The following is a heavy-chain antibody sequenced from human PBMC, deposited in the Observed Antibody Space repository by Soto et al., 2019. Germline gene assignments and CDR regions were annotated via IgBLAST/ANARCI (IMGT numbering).Heavy chain of an antibody. Sequence: GESLKISCKGSGYSFTSYWISWVRQMPGKGLEWMGRIDPSDSYTNYSPSFQGHVTISADKSIGTAYLQWSSLKASDTAMYYCASSRYYDSSGYLVDAFDIWGQGTMVTVSS. CDR1: GYSFTSYW. V-gene: IGHV5-10-1*01. CDR3: ASSRYYDSSGYLVDAFDI. J-gene: IGHJ3*02. CDR2: IDPSDSYT. D-gene: IGHD3-22*01.